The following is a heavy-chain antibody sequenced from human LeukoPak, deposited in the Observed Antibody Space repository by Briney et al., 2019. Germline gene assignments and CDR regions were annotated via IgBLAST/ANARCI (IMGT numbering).Heavy chain of an antibody. J-gene: IGHJ3*02. CDR1: GFTFSSYA. Sequence: PGGSLRLSCAASGFTFSSYAMHWVRQAPGKGLEWVAVISYDGSNKYYADSVKGRFTISRDNSKNTLYLQMNSLRAEDTAVYYCAREGLGYADAFDIWGQGTMVTVSS. V-gene: IGHV3-30-3*01. CDR3: AREGLGYADAFDI. D-gene: IGHD1-1*01. CDR2: ISYDGSNK.